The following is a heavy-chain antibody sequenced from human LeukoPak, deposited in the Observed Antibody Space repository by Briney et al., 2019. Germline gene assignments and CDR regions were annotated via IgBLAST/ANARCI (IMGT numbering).Heavy chain of an antibody. D-gene: IGHD5-12*01. V-gene: IGHV1-18*01. CDR2: ISAYNGNT. J-gene: IGHJ6*03. CDR3: ARDGGYDLLYYYYYYMDV. CDR1: GYTFTSYG. Sequence: ASVKVSCKASGYTFTSYGISWVRQAPGQGLEWMGWISAYNGNTNYAQKLQGRVTMTTDTSTITAYMELRSLRSDDTAVYYCARDGGYDLLYYYYYYMDVWGKGTTVTVSS.